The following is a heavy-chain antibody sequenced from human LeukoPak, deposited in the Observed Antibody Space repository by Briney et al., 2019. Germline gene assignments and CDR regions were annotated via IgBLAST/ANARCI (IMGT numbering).Heavy chain of an antibody. J-gene: IGHJ6*02. CDR1: GFTFRDYY. CDR2: ISRSGDTL. Sequence: GGSLRLSCAASGFTFRDYYMTWIRQAPGKGLEWISYISRSGDTLYYADSVEGRFTISRDNAKNSLYLQMNSLRAEGTAVYYCAREVVIFPDYYYYGIDVWGQGTTVTVSS. V-gene: IGHV3-11*01. CDR3: AREVVIFPDYYYYGIDV. D-gene: IGHD3-9*01.